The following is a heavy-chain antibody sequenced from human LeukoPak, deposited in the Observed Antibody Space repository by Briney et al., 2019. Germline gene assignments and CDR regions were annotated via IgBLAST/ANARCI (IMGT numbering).Heavy chain of an antibody. CDR2: IYYSGST. Sequence: PSETLSLTCTVSGGSISSSSYYWGWIRQPPGKGLEWIGSIYYSGSTYYNPSLKSRVTISVDTSKNQFSLKLSSVTAADTAVYYCATPSLYGDYVEDFDYWGQGTLVTVSS. CDR1: GGSISSSSYY. J-gene: IGHJ4*02. D-gene: IGHD4-17*01. V-gene: IGHV4-39*01. CDR3: ATPSLYGDYVEDFDY.